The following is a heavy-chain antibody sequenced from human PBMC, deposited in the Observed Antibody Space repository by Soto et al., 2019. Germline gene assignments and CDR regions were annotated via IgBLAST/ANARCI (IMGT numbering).Heavy chain of an antibody. V-gene: IGHV3-30-3*01. J-gene: IGHJ4*02. CDR3: ARENYFDY. CDR1: GFTFSSYA. Sequence: GGSLRLSCAASGFTFSSYAMHWVRQAPGKGLEWVAIISYDGSNKYYADSVKGRFTISRDNSKNSLYLQMNSLRAEDTAVYYCARENYFDYWGQGTLVTVSS. CDR2: ISYDGSNK.